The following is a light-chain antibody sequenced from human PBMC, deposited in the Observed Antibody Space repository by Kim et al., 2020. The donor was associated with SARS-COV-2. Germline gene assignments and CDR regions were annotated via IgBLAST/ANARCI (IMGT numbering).Light chain of an antibody. CDR1: QSLLYSDGYTY. Sequence: DIVMTQSPLSLPVTPGEPASISCRSSQSLLYSDGYTYLDWYLQKPGQSPQLLIYLGSNRASGVPDRFSGSGSGTDFTLKISRVAAEDVGVCYCMQVLQIPRTFGQGTKVDIK. CDR2: LGS. J-gene: IGKJ2*01. CDR3: MQVLQIPRT. V-gene: IGKV2-28*01.